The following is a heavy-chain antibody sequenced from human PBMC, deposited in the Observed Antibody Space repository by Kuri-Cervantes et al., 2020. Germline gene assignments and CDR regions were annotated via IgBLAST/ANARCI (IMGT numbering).Heavy chain of an antibody. Sequence: GESLKISCAASGFTFSSYDMHWVRQATGKGLEWVSAIGTAGDTYYLDSVKGRFTISRDNSKNTLYLQMNSLRAEDTAVYYCARGGLAATSEGIDPWGQGTLVTVSS. CDR2: IGTAGDT. V-gene: IGHV3-13*01. D-gene: IGHD6-13*01. CDR3: ARGGLAATSEGIDP. CDR1: GFTFSSYD. J-gene: IGHJ5*02.